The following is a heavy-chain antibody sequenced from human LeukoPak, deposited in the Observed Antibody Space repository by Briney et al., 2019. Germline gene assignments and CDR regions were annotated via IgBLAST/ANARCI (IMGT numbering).Heavy chain of an antibody. CDR2: IWYDGRNK. CDR3: ARDATTTVNLFDY. D-gene: IGHD4-17*01. J-gene: IGHJ4*02. CDR1: GFTFSRYG. Sequence: PGRSLRLSCAASGFTFSRYGMHWLRPAPRKGLEWVAAIWYDGRNKYYADFVKARFHLSSHNSKTTLSLQMNILRAEDRAVYDCARDATTTVNLFDYWGQGTLVTVSS. V-gene: IGHV3-33*01.